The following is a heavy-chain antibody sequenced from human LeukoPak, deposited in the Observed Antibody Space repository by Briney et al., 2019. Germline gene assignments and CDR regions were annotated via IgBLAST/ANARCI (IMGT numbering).Heavy chain of an antibody. V-gene: IGHV4-34*01. Sequence: SETLSLTCAVYGGSFSGYYWSWIRQPPGKGLEWIGEINHSGSTNYNPSLKSRVTISVDTSKNQFSLKLSSVTAADTAVYYCARGCSGGSCYLDYWAREPWSPSPQ. CDR3: ARGCSGGSCYLDY. CDR2: INHSGST. D-gene: IGHD2-15*01. J-gene: IGHJ4*02. CDR1: GGSFSGYY.